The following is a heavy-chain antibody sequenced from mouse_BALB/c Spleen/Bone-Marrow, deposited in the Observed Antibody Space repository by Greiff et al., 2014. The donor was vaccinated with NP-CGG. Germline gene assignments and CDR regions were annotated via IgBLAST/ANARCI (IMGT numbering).Heavy chain of an antibody. Sequence: VQLKESGGALVQPGGSRKLSCAASGFTFSDYGMAWVRQAPGKGPEWVAFISNLAYSIYYTDTVTGRFTISRENAKSTLYLEMSSLRSEDTAMYYCARETTRGAMDYWGQGTSVTVSS. CDR3: ARETTRGAMDY. J-gene: IGHJ4*01. CDR2: ISNLAYSI. D-gene: IGHD2-1*01. CDR1: GFTFSDYG. V-gene: IGHV5-15*02.